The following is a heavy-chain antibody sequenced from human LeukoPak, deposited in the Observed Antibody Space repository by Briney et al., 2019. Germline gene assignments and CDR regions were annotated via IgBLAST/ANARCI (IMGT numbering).Heavy chain of an antibody. CDR2: IKQDGSEN. Sequence: SGGSLRLSCAASGFTFSAYAMGWVRQAPGKGLEWVANIKQDGSENYYVDSVKGRFTISRDNAKNSLYLQMNSLRAEDTAVYYCARGSGWYFPWGQGTLVTVSS. J-gene: IGHJ5*02. D-gene: IGHD6-19*01. CDR3: ARGSGWYFP. V-gene: IGHV3-7*01. CDR1: GFTFSAYA.